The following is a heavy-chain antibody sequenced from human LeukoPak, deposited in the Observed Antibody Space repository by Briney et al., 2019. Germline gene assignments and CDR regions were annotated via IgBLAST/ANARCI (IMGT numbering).Heavy chain of an antibody. J-gene: IGHJ4*02. CDR3: ARDTFADYYDSSGYDYFDY. D-gene: IGHD3-22*01. CDR2: IRAYNGNT. Sequence: GASVKVSCKASGYTFTSYGISWVRQAPGQGLEWMGWIRAYNGNTNYAQKLQGRVTMTTDTSTSTAYMELRSLRSDDTAVYYCARDTFADYYDSSGYDYFDYWGQGTLVTVSS. CDR1: GYTFTSYG. V-gene: IGHV1-18*01.